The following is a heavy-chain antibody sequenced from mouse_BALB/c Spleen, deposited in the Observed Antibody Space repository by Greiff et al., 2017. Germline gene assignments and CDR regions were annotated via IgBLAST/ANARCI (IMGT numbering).Heavy chain of an antibody. CDR3: ARSDYGSSLDY. V-gene: IGHV3-2*02. Sequence: EVKLMESGPGLVKPSQSLSLTCTVTGYSITSDYAWNWIRQFPGNKLEWMGYISYSGSTSYNPSLKSRISITRDTSKNQFFLQLNSVTTEDTATYYCARSDYGSSLDYWGQGTTLTVSS. J-gene: IGHJ2*01. CDR1: GYSITSDYA. D-gene: IGHD1-1*01. CDR2: ISYSGST.